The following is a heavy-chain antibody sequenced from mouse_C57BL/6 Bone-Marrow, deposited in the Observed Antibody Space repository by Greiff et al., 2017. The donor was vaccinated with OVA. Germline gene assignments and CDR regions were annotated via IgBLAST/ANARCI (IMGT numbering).Heavy chain of an antibody. Sequence: LQESGAELVRPGTSVKVSCKASGYAFTNYLIEWVKQRPGQGLEWIGVINPGSGGTNYNEKFKGKATLTADKSSSTAYMQLSSLTSEDSAVYFCARRRAWGHGYAMDYWGQGTSVTVSS. CDR1: GYAFTNYL. D-gene: IGHD3-3*01. CDR3: ARRRAWGHGYAMDY. V-gene: IGHV1-54*01. J-gene: IGHJ4*01. CDR2: INPGSGGT.